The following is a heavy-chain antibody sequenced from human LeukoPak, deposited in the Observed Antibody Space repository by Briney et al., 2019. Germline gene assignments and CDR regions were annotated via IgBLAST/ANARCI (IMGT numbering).Heavy chain of an antibody. CDR3: AKALPLITMSSLDY. Sequence: PGGSLRLSCAASGFTFSSYGMHWVRQAPGKGLEWVAVISYDGSNKYYADSVKGRLTISRDNSKNTLYLQMNSLRAEDTAVYYCAKALPLITMSSLDYWGQGTLVTVSS. J-gene: IGHJ4*02. V-gene: IGHV3-30*18. D-gene: IGHD3-10*02. CDR2: ISYDGSNK. CDR1: GFTFSSYG.